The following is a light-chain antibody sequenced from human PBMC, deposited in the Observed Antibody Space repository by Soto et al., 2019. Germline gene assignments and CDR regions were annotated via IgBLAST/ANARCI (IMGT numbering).Light chain of an antibody. J-gene: IGKJ1*01. Sequence: DIQMTQSPSSLSASVGDRVTITCRASQSIVTYLNWYLQKPGRAPKRLIYAASNLQSGVPLRFSGSGSGTEFTLTISSLQPEDFATYYCLQHNGYPWTFGQGTKVDIK. CDR2: AAS. CDR3: LQHNGYPWT. V-gene: IGKV1-17*01. CDR1: QSIVTY.